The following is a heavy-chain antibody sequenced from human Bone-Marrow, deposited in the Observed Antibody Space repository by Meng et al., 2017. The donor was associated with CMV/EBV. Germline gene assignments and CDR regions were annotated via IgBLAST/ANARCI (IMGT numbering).Heavy chain of an antibody. Sequence: SVKVSCKSFYSLREFGVSWVRQAPGQGLEWMGRTIPFHDLINYAQKFQGRLTITADKSTNTAYMELSSLTSEDTAVYYCARDPGQVGDYWGQGTLVTVSS. CDR2: TIPFHDLI. CDR1: YSLREFG. V-gene: IGHV1-69*04. D-gene: IGHD3-10*01. J-gene: IGHJ4*02. CDR3: ARDPGQVGDY.